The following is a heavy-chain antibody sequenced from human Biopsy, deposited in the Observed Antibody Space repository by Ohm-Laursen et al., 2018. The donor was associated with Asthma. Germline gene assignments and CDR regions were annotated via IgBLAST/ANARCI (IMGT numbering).Heavy chain of an antibody. CDR3: ARGPPVDRED. CDR2: IYYSGST. V-gene: IGHV4-31*03. Sequence: TLSLTCTVSGGSISSGGYYWSWVRQHPGKGLEWIGYIYYSGSTYYNPSLKSRVTISVDTSKNQFSLKLSSVTAADTAVYYCARGPPVDREDWGQGTLVTVSS. CDR1: GGSISSGGYY. J-gene: IGHJ4*02. D-gene: IGHD5-24*01.